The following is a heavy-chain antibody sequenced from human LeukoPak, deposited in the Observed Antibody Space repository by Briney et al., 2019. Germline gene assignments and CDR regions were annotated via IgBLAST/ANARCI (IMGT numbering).Heavy chain of an antibody. Sequence: ASVKVSCKASGYTFTGYYMHWVRQAPGQGLEWMGWINPNSGGTNYAQKFQGRVTMARDTSISTAYMELSRLRSDDTAVYYCAREVVVAAIYYYYYYMDVWGKGTTVTVSS. CDR2: INPNSGGT. D-gene: IGHD2-15*01. V-gene: IGHV1-2*02. CDR1: GYTFTGYY. J-gene: IGHJ6*03. CDR3: AREVVVAAIYYYYYYMDV.